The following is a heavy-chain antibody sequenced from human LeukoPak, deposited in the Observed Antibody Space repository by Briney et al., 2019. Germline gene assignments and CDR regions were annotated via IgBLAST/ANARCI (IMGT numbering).Heavy chain of an antibody. V-gene: IGHV1-24*01. CDR1: GYTLTELS. J-gene: IGHJ5*02. Sequence: ASVKVSCKVSGYTLTELSMHWVRQAPGKGLGWMGGFDPEDGETIYAQKFQGGVTMTEDTSTDTAYMELSSLRSEDTAVYYCVRDGEGVAISVNYWFDPRGQGTLVTVSS. CDR3: VRDGEGVAISVNYWFDP. D-gene: IGHD3-10*01. CDR2: FDPEDGET.